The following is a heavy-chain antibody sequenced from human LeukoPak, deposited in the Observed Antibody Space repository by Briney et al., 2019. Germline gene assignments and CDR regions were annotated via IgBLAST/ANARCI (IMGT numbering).Heavy chain of an antibody. Sequence: PGGSLRLSCAASGFLYRTYWMNWVPQARGKGLEWVANIKQDGSEKYYVDSVKGRFTISRDNAKNSLYLQMNSLRAEDTAVYYCAKDVTLVRGGLFDYWGQGTLVTVSS. CDR2: IKQDGSEK. V-gene: IGHV3-7*01. CDR3: AKDVTLVRGGLFDY. J-gene: IGHJ4*02. CDR1: GFLYRTYW. D-gene: IGHD3-10*01.